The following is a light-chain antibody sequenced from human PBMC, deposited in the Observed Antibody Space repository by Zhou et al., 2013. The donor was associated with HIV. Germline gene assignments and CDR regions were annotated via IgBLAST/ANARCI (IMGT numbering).Light chain of an antibody. V-gene: IGKV1-39*01. CDR3: QQSYSTLLFT. CDR1: QSISSY. CDR2: AAS. Sequence: DIQMTQSPSSLSASVGDRVTITCRASQSISSYLNWYQQKPGKAPKLLIYAASSLQSGVPSRFSGSGSGTDFTLTISSLQPEDFATYYCQQSYSTLLFTFGPRDQSGYQT. J-gene: IGKJ3*01.